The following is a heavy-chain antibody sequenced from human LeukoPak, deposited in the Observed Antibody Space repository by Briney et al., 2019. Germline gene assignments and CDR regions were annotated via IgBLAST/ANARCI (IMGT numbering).Heavy chain of an antibody. V-gene: IGHV3-23*01. J-gene: IGHJ4*02. D-gene: IGHD1-14*01. Sequence: GGSLRLSCAVSRFTFSTYAMSWVRQAPGQGLEWVSAISANGADKYYADSVKGRFTISRDDSKNTLFLQMTSLRVEDTAVYYCANYRKPQGLDYWGQGTLVTVSS. CDR3: ANYRKPQGLDY. CDR2: ISANGADK. CDR1: RFTFSTYA.